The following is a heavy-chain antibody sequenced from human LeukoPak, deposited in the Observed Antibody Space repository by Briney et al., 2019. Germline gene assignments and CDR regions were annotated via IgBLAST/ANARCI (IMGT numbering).Heavy chain of an antibody. D-gene: IGHD2-2*03. CDR2: INHSGST. J-gene: IGHJ5*02. CDR3: ARLGGYCSSTSCLNWFDP. V-gene: IGHV4-34*01. CDR1: GGSFSVYY. Sequence: SETLSLTCAVYGGSFSVYYWSWIRQPPGKGLEWIGEINHSGSTNYNPSLKSRVTISVDTSKNQFSLKLSSVTAADTAVYYCARLGGYCSSTSCLNWFDPWGQGTLVTVSS.